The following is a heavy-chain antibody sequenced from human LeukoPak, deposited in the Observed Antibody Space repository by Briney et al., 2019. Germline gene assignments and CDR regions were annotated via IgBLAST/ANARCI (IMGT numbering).Heavy chain of an antibody. D-gene: IGHD3-3*01. CDR3: ARAPSKYDFWSGYHYYYMDV. CDR1: GFIFSNYV. J-gene: IGHJ6*03. V-gene: IGHV3-21*01. CDR2: ISSSSSYI. Sequence: GGSLRLSCASSGFIFSNYVRSWVRQAPGKGLEWVSSISSSSSYIYYADSVKGRFTISRDNAKNSLYLQMNSLRAEDTAVYYCARAPSKYDFWSGYHYYYMDVWAKGPRSPSP.